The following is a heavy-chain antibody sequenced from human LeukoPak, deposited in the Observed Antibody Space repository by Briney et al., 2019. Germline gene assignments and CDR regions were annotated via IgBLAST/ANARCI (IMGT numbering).Heavy chain of an antibody. CDR1: GYTFTSYY. V-gene: IGHV1-46*01. Sequence: ASVKVSCKASGYTFTSYYMHWVRQAPGQGLEWMGIINPSGDSTSYAQKFQGRVTMTRDTSTSTVYMELSSLRSEDTAVYYCARDPARIWYFDLWGRGTLVTVSS. CDR2: INPSGDST. CDR3: ARDPARIWYFDL. D-gene: IGHD2/OR15-2a*01. J-gene: IGHJ2*01.